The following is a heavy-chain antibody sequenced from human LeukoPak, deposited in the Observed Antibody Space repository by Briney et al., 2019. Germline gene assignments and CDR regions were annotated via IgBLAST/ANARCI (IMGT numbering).Heavy chain of an antibody. J-gene: IGHJ3*02. V-gene: IGHV3-30*18. Sequence: GGSLRLSCAASGFSFRTHGMHWVRQPPGKGLEWVAVISYDGTTTYYPDSVKGRFTISRDNSKNTLYLQMNSLRAEDTAVYYCAKDRTMIASSGAFDIWGQGTMVTVSS. CDR1: GFSFRTHG. CDR2: ISYDGTTT. CDR3: AKDRTMIASSGAFDI. D-gene: IGHD3-22*01.